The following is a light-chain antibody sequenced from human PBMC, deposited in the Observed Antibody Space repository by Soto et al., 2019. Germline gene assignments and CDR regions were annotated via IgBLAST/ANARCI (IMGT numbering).Light chain of an antibody. Sequence: EIVLTQSPGTLSLSPGERATLSCRASQSISSSFLAWYQQRPGQSPRLIIYGASSRATGIPDRFSGSGSGTDFTLTINRLEPEDFAVYYCQQYGDLPWTFGQGTKVDIK. CDR1: QSISSSF. CDR3: QQYGDLPWT. J-gene: IGKJ1*01. CDR2: GAS. V-gene: IGKV3-20*01.